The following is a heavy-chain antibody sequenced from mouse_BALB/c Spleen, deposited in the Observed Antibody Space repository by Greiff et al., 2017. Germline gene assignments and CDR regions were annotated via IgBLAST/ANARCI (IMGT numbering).Heavy chain of an antibody. CDR1: GFTFSSYG. CDR2: INSNGGST. D-gene: IGHD1-2*01. V-gene: IGHV5-6-3*01. J-gene: IGHJ2*01. Sequence: EVQVVESGGGLVQPGGSLKLSCAASGFTFSSYGMSWVRQTPDKRLELVATINSNGGSTYYPDSVKGRFTISRDNAKNTLYLQMSSLKSEDTAMYYCARGGITTATLDYWGQGTTLTVSS. CDR3: ARGGITTATLDY.